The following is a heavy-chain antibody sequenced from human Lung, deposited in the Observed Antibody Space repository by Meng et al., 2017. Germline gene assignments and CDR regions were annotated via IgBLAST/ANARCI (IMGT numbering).Heavy chain of an antibody. D-gene: IGHD3-10*01. Sequence: GQLVESGGGLVQPGGSLRLSCAASGFSFSSYAMSWVRHAPGKGLEWVSALSGGGFTTYYADSVKGRFAISRHNSKNTLYLQMNSLRAEDTALYYCAKYSYGLGDYLDYWGQGALVTVSS. CDR2: LSGGGFTT. V-gene: IGHV3-23*04. CDR3: AKYSYGLGDYLDY. J-gene: IGHJ4*02. CDR1: GFSFSSYA.